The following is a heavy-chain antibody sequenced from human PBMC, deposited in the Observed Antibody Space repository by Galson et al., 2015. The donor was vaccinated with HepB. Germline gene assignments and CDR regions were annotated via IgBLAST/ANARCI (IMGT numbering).Heavy chain of an antibody. CDR2: ITHGGRT. CDR1: GGSLSTYF. V-gene: IGHV4-34*01. J-gene: IGHJ4*02. CDR3: APIFGDYSDFDS. Sequence: ETLSLTCAVYGGSLSTYFWSWIRQPPGKGLEWIGEITHGGRTNYNPSLKSRVTISLDTSKNQFSLRLTSMTAADTAVYYCAPIFGDYSDFDSWGQGSLVTVSS. D-gene: IGHD4-17*01.